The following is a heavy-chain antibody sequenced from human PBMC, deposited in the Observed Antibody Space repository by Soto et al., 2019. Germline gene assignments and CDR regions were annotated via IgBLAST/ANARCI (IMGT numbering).Heavy chain of an antibody. D-gene: IGHD2-8*02. V-gene: IGHV1-3*01. CDR3: ARDILSVGPRANDAFDV. CDR2: INPDNGNT. J-gene: IGHJ3*01. Sequence: QVQLVQSGAEVRKPGASVNISCRASGFSFSDNLINWVRQAPGQSLEWMGWINPDNGNTRYSQTFKGRVTSSMNSSASIAYVEVSDLTSEDTAVYYCARDILSVGPRANDAFDVWGQGKMVTVSS. CDR1: GFSFSDNL.